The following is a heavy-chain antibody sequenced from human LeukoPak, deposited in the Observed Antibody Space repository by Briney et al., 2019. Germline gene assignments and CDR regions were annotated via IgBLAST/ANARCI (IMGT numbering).Heavy chain of an antibody. CDR1: GFTFSSYA. CDR2: ISGSGGST. V-gene: IGHV3-23*01. CDR3: ANFPTRVWKISSTSHDYYGMDV. J-gene: IGHJ6*02. D-gene: IGHD2-2*01. Sequence: GGSLRLYCAASGFTFSSYAMSWVRQAPGKGPEWVSAISGSGGSTYYADSVKGRFTISRDNSKNTLYLQMNSLRAEDTAVYYCANFPTRVWKISSTSHDYYGMDVWGQGTTVTVSS.